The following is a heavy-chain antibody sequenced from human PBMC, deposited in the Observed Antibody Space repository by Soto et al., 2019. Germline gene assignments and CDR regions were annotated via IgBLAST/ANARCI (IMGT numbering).Heavy chain of an antibody. V-gene: IGHV3-72*01. J-gene: IGHJ4*02. CDR2: IRNKPYSYAT. CDR1: GFTFSDHY. CDR3: ASSSAPLSGTFDY. Sequence: PGGSLRLSCAASGFTFSDHYMDWVRQAPGKGLEWVARIRNKPYSYATEYAASVKGRFTISRDDSNNSLYLQMNSLKTEDTAVYYCASSSAPLSGTFDYWGQGTLVTVSS. D-gene: IGHD1-7*01.